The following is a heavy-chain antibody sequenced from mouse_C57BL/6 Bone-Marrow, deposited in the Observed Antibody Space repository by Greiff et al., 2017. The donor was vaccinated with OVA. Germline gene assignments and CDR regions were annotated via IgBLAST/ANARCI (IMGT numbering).Heavy chain of an antibody. CDR1: GYTFTSYW. CDR2: IDPSDSYT. J-gene: IGHJ2*01. Sequence: VQLQQPGAELVKPGASVKLSCKASGYTFTSYWMQWVKQRPGQGLEWIGEIDPSDSYTNYNQKFKGKATLTVDTSSSTAYMQLSSLTSEDSAVYYCAKDGVFYYFDYWGQGTTLTVSS. V-gene: IGHV1-50*01. CDR3: AKDGVFYYFDY.